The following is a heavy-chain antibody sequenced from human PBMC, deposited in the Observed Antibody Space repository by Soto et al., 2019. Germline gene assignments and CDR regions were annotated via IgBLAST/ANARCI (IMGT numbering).Heavy chain of an antibody. J-gene: IGHJ6*02. Sequence: WLPLTLSCAASGFTFRSYAMNWVRQAPGKGLEWLSYITSTSSTKSYADSVKGRFTISRDNAKNSLYLQMNSLRDEDTAVYYCARRITMVRGAYYYYALDVWGQGTTVTVSS. CDR1: GFTFRSYA. CDR2: ITSTSSTK. D-gene: IGHD3-10*01. V-gene: IGHV3-48*02. CDR3: ARRITMVRGAYYYYALDV.